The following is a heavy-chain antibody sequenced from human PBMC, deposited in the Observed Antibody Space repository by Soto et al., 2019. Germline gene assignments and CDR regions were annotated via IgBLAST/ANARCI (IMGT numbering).Heavy chain of an antibody. CDR2: IYYSGST. V-gene: IGHV4-59*08. CDR1: GGSXSSYY. CDR3: ARRYGGALDY. J-gene: IGHJ4*02. Sequence: PSETLSLTCTVSGGSXSSYYWSWIRQPPGKGLEWIGYIYYSGSTSYNPSLKSRVTISVDTSKNQFSLKLSSVTAADTAVYYCARRYGGALDYSGQGTLVTVSS. D-gene: IGHD4-17*01.